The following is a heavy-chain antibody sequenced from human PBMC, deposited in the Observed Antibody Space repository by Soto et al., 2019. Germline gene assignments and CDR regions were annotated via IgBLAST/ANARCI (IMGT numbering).Heavy chain of an antibody. Sequence: ASVKVSCKASGYTFASYVMHWVRQAPGQRPEWMGWINAGNGNTKYSQKFQGRVPITRDTPASTAYMELSSLRSQDTAVYYCARGLYYYDSSGYWPVTTWGFDPWGQGTLVTVSA. CDR2: INAGNGNT. V-gene: IGHV1-3*01. J-gene: IGHJ5*02. CDR1: GYTFASYV. D-gene: IGHD3-22*01. CDR3: ARGLYYYDSSGYWPVTTWGFDP.